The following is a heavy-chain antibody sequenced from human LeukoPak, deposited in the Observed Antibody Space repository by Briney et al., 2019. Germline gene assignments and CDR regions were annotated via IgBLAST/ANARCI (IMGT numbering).Heavy chain of an antibody. D-gene: IGHD4-23*01. V-gene: IGHV4-59*12. CDR1: GGSISSYY. CDR2: IYYSGST. J-gene: IGHJ2*01. Sequence: SETLSLTCTVSGGSISSYYWSWIRQPPGKGLEWIGYIYYSGSTNYNPSLKSRVTISVDTSKKQFSLKLSSVTAADTAVYYCARGRNYGGNSVIWYFDLWGRGTLVTVSS. CDR3: ARGRNYGGNSVIWYFDL.